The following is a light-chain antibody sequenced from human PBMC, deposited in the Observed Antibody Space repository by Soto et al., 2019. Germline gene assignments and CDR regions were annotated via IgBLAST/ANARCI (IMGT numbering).Light chain of an antibody. V-gene: IGKV3-20*01. CDR3: QQYGSPPHT. Sequence: EIVSTQSPGTLSLSPGERATLSCRASQSVYNSYLAWYQQKPGQTPRLLINAASNRATGVPDRFSGSGSGTDFTLTISRLEPEDFAVYYCQQYGSPPHTFGQGTKVEI. J-gene: IGKJ2*01. CDR2: AAS. CDR1: QSVYNSY.